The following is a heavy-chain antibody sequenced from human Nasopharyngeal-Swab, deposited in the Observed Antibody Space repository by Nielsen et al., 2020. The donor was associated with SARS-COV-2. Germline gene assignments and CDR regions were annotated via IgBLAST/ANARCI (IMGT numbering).Heavy chain of an antibody. J-gene: IGHJ4*02. CDR2: FYYSGST. CDR1: GDSITNYY. D-gene: IGHD1-26*01. V-gene: IGHV4-59*01. CDR3: ARWSTISRFFDF. Sequence: LRLSCTVSGDSITNYYWSWIRQPPGNELEWIGNFYYSGSTNYSPSLKSRVTISADTSKNQFSLKLTTVTAADTAVYYCARWSTISRFFDFWGQGTQVTVSS.